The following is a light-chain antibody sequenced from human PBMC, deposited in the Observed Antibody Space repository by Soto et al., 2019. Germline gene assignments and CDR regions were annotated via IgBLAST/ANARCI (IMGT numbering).Light chain of an antibody. Sequence: QSVLTQPPSVSGAPGQRVTISCTGSSSNIGAGYDVHWYQQLPGTAPKLLIYGNSNRPSGVPDRFSGSKSGTSASLAITGLQAEDEADYYCQSYDSSLSGLYVFGTGNKFTVL. CDR2: GNS. V-gene: IGLV1-40*01. CDR1: SSNIGAGYD. CDR3: QSYDSSLSGLYV. J-gene: IGLJ1*01.